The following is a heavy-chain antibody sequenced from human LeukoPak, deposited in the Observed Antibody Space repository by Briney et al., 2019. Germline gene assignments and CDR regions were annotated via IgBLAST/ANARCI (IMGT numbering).Heavy chain of an antibody. V-gene: IGHV1-18*01. D-gene: IGHD6-19*01. J-gene: IGHJ6*03. CDR2: ISAYNGNT. Sequence: GASVKVSCKASGYTFTSYGISWVRQAPGQGLEWMGWISAYNGNTNYAQKLQGRVTMTTDTSTSTAYMELRSLRSDDTAVYYCARLYSSGWYPHYYYYMDVWGKGTTVTVSS. CDR3: ARLYSSGWYPHYYYYMDV. CDR1: GYTFTSYG.